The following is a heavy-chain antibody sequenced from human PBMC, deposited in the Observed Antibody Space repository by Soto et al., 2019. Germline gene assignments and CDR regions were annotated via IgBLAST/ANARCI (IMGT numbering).Heavy chain of an antibody. V-gene: IGHV1-69*13. Sequence: SVKVSCKASGCTFSSYAISWVRQAPGQGLEWMGGIIPIFGTANYAQKFQGRVTITADESTSTAYMELSSLRSEDTAVYYCARGYSSSYSASSSWGQGTLVTVSS. D-gene: IGHD6-6*01. CDR2: IIPIFGTA. CDR3: ARGYSSSYSASSS. CDR1: GCTFSSYA. J-gene: IGHJ5*02.